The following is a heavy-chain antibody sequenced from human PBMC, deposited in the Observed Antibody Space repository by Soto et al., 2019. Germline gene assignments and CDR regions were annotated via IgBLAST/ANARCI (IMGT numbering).Heavy chain of an antibody. D-gene: IGHD6-6*01. CDR1: GFTVSSNY. V-gene: IGHV3-66*01. Sequence: GGSLRLSCAASGFTVSSNYMSWVRQAPGKGLEWVSVIYSGGSTYYADSVKGRFTISRDNSKNTLYLQMNSLRAEDTAVYYCVRAATSIAARGVYYYYYYMDVWGKGTTVTVSS. J-gene: IGHJ6*03. CDR3: VRAATSIAARGVYYYYYYMDV. CDR2: IYSGGST.